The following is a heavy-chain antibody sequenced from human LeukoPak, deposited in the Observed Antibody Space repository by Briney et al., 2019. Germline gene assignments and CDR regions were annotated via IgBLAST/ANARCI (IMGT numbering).Heavy chain of an antibody. CDR3: ARGGRANQDYFYYMDV. D-gene: IGHD1-14*01. V-gene: IGHV1-2*02. CDR2: INPNTGGT. CDR1: GYTFTGYY. Sequence: ASVKVSCKASGYTFTGYYVHWVRQAPGQGLDWMGWINPNTGGTNYAQKFQGRVTMTRDTSISTAYMELSSLTSDDTAVYYCARGGRANQDYFYYMDVWGKGTTVTVSS. J-gene: IGHJ6*03.